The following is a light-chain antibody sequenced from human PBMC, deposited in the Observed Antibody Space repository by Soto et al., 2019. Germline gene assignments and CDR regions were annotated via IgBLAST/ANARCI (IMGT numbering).Light chain of an antibody. Sequence: DIQMTQSPSTLSASVGDRVTITCRASQSISSWLAWYQQKPRKAPKLLIYDASSLESGVPSRFSGSGSGTEFTLTISSLQPDDFATYYCQQYNSYSLTFGQGTKGDI. CDR3: QQYNSYSLT. CDR1: QSISSW. CDR2: DAS. V-gene: IGKV1-5*01. J-gene: IGKJ1*01.